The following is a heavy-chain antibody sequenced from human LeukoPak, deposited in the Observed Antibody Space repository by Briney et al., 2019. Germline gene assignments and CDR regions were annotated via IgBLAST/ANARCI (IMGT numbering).Heavy chain of an antibody. J-gene: IGHJ4*02. Sequence: GGSLRLSCAASGFTFSSYAMSWVRQAPGKGLEWVSAITNSGGSTYYADSVKGRFTISRDNSKNTLYLQMNSLRAEDTAVYYCAKDDSAYSYASFDYWGQGTLVTVSS. CDR1: GFTFSSYA. CDR3: AKDDSAYSYASFDY. D-gene: IGHD5-18*01. CDR2: ITNSGGST. V-gene: IGHV3-23*01.